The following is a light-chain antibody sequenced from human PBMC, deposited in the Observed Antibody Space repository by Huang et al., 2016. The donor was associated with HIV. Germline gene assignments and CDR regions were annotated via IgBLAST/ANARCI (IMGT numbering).Light chain of an antibody. Sequence: ELILTQSPATLSLSPGEIATLSCRASQSGGSYLAWYQQKPGQAPRLLIYDASNRATGIPARVSGGGSWTDVSLTIRGLEPDDFAVDFCQQRSNRTPTTFGQGTKVE. CDR2: DAS. V-gene: IGKV3-11*01. J-gene: IGKJ1*01. CDR3: QQRSNRTPTT. CDR1: QSGGSY.